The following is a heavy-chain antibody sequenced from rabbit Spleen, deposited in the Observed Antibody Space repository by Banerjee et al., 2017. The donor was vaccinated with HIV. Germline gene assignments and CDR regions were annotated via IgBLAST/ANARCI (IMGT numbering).Heavy chain of an antibody. CDR1: GVSFSSNYY. D-gene: IGHD1-1*01. V-gene: IGHV1S40*01. CDR2: INTATGKG. CDR3: ARDLVGVIGWNFIL. Sequence: QSLEESGGGLVKPGASLTLTCTASGVSFSSNYYMCWVRQAPGKGLEWITCINTATGKGVYASWAKGRFAISKTSSTTVTLQMTSLTAADTATYFCARDLVGVIGWNFILWGQGTLVTVS. J-gene: IGHJ4*01.